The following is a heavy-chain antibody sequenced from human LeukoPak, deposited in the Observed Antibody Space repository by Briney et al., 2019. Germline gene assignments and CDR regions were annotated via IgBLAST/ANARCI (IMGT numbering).Heavy chain of an antibody. J-gene: IGHJ6*03. V-gene: IGHV4-34*01. CDR3: ARKGQRYSYGRGAGYYYYYYMDV. Sequence: SETLSLTCAVYGGSFSGYYWSWIRQPPGKGLEWIGEINHSGSTNYNPSLKSRVTISVDTSKNQFSLKLSSVTAADTAVYYCARKGQRYSYGRGAGYYYYYYMDVWGKGTTVTISS. CDR1: GGSFSGYY. CDR2: INHSGST. D-gene: IGHD5-18*01.